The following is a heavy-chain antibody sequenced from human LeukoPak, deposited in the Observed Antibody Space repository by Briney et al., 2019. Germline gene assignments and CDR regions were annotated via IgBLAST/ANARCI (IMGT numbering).Heavy chain of an antibody. D-gene: IGHD3-22*01. CDR1: GYSFTSYW. J-gene: IGHJ3*02. V-gene: IGHV5-51*01. CDR3: ARRKSSGYYWDAFDI. Sequence: GESLKISCKGSGYSFTSYWIGWVRQMPGKGLEWMGSIYPGDSDSRYSPSFQGQVTISADKSISTAYLRWSSLKASDTAMYYCARRKSSGYYWDAFDIWGQGTMVTVSS. CDR2: IYPGDSDS.